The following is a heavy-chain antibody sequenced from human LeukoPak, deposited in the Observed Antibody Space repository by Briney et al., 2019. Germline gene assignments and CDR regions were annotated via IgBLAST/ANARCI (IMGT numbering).Heavy chain of an antibody. CDR3: ATVPFFDSGTYYFDS. V-gene: IGHV4-31*03. Sequence: SETLSLTCTVSGDSVNSDDYYWAWIRQHPGKGLEWIGYIFHSGTTYSNPSLKSRVTISVDTSKNQFSLKLNSVTAADTAVYYCATVPFFDSGTYYFDSWGPGTLVTVSS. CDR1: GDSVNSDDYY. J-gene: IGHJ4*02. CDR2: IFHSGTT. D-gene: IGHD1/OR15-1a*01.